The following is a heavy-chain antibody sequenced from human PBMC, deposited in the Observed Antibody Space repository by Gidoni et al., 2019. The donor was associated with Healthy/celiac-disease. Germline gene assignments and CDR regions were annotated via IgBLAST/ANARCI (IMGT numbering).Heavy chain of an antibody. Sequence: QGQLQASGPGLVKPSQTLSRNCIVSGGAISSGRSYWSWIRQPAGKGLEWIGRIYTRGSTTYNPSLKSRVTMSVDTSKNQFSLKLSSVTAADTAVYYCAGTFSIREYYFDYWGQGTLVTVSS. CDR3: AGTFSIREYYFDY. D-gene: IGHD3-10*01. V-gene: IGHV4-61*02. J-gene: IGHJ4*02. CDR2: IYTRGST. CDR1: GGAISSGRSY.